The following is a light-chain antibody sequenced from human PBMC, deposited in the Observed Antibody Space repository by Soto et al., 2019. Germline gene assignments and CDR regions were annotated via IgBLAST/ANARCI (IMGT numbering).Light chain of an antibody. J-gene: IGKJ1*01. Sequence: DIQMTQSPSTLSGSLGDGVTITCRASQTISSWLSWYQQKPGKAPKLLIYKASTLKSGVTSRFSGSGSGTEFTLTISSLQPDDFATYYCQHYNHWLTWTFGQGTKVDIK. CDR1: QTISSW. CDR3: QHYNHWLTWT. V-gene: IGKV1-5*03. CDR2: KAS.